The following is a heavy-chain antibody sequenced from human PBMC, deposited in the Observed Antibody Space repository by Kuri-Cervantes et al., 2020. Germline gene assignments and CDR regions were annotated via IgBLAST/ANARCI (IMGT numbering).Heavy chain of an antibody. V-gene: IGHV4-61*02. Sequence: CTVSGGSISSGSYFWSWIRQPAGKGLEWIGRIYTSGSTDYNPSLKSRVTISIDTSRNQFSVKLSSVTAADSAVYYCARATWPTYYFDYWGQGTLVTVSS. CDR1: GGSISSGSYF. J-gene: IGHJ4*02. CDR2: IYTSGST. CDR3: ARATWPTYYFDY.